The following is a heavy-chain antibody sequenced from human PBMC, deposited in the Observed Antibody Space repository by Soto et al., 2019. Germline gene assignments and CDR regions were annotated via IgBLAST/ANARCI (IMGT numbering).Heavy chain of an antibody. CDR2: ISGSGGST. D-gene: IGHD2-2*01. V-gene: IGHV3-23*01. J-gene: IGHJ4*02. CDR3: AKDLVHSSTSCYDY. CDR1: GFTFSSYA. Sequence: LSLTCAASGFTFSSYAMSWVRQAPGKGLEWVSAISGSGGSTYYADSVKGRFTISRDNSKNTLYLQMNSLRAEDTAVYYCAKDLVHSSTSCYDYWGQGTLVTVSS.